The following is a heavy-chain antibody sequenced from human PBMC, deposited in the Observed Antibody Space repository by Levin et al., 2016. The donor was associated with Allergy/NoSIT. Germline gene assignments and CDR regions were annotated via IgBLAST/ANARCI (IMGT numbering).Heavy chain of an antibody. D-gene: IGHD2-15*01. V-gene: IGHV3-7*01. J-gene: IGHJ6*02. CDR3: ASLRGGPKGRHYYGMDV. Sequence: GGSLRLSCAASGFTFSSYWMSWVRQAPGKGLEWVANIKQDGSEKYYVDSVKGRFTISRDNAKNSLYLQMNSLRAEDTAVYYCASLRGGPKGRHYYGMDVWGQGTTVTVSS. CDR1: GFTFSSYW. CDR2: IKQDGSEK.